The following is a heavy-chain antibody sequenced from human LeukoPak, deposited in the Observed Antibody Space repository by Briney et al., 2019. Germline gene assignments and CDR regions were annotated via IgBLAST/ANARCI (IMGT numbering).Heavy chain of an antibody. CDR2: ISYDGSNK. CDR1: GFTFSSYG. Sequence: GGSLRLSCAASGFTFSSYGMHWVRQAPGKGLEWVAVISYDGSNKYYADSVKGRFTISRDNSKNTLYLQMNSLRAEDTAVYYCAKDGRGDSSFDYWGQGTLVTVSS. CDR3: AKDGRGDSSFDY. D-gene: IGHD6-13*01. V-gene: IGHV3-30*18. J-gene: IGHJ4*02.